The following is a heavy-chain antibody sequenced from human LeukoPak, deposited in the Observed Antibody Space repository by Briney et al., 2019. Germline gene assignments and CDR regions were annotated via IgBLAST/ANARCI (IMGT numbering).Heavy chain of an antibody. CDR1: GFTVSSKY. CDR2: IYYTGSS. Sequence: PGGSLRLSCTASGFTVSSKYMTWVRQAPGKGLKWVAIIYYTGSSYYADSVKGRFTISRDDSKNTVFLQMNYLTAEDTAVYYCARALGRLLPSTSFYFDLWGQGAQVTVSS. CDR3: ARALGRLLPSTSFYFDL. V-gene: IGHV3-53*01. D-gene: IGHD5-24*01. J-gene: IGHJ4*02.